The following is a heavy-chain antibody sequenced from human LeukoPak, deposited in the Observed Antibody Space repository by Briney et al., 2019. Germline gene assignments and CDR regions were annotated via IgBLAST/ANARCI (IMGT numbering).Heavy chain of an antibody. V-gene: IGHV4-34*01. Sequence: KPSETLSLTCAVYGGSFSGYYWSWIRQPPGKGLECIGEINHSGSTNYNPSLKSRVTISVDTSKNQFSLKLSSVTAADTAVYYCARERGSSWYRGYYYYMDVWGKGTTVTVSS. D-gene: IGHD6-13*01. J-gene: IGHJ6*03. CDR1: GGSFSGYY. CDR3: ARERGSSWYRGYYYYMDV. CDR2: INHSGST.